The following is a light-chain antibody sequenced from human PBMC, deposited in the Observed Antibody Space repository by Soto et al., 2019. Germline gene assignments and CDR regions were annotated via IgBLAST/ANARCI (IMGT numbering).Light chain of an antibody. CDR3: QQSDNWPRT. CDR1: QSVSSN. Sequence: EIVMTQSPATLSVSPGERATLSCRASQSVSSNLAWYQQKPGQAPRLLIYGASARATDTPARFSGSGSGTEFPLTISRLRSEDFAVYYCQQSDNWPRTFGQGTKVEIK. CDR2: GAS. J-gene: IGKJ1*01. V-gene: IGKV3-15*01.